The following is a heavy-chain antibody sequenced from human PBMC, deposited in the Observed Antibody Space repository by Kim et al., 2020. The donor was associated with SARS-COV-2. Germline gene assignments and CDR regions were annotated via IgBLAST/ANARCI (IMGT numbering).Heavy chain of an antibody. D-gene: IGHD6-6*01. J-gene: IGHJ3*02. Sequence: YYGDSVKGLFTISRDNSKNTLYLQMNSLRAEDTAVYYCGTSSSPDDAFDIWGQGTMVTVSS. CDR3: GTSSSPDDAFDI. V-gene: IGHV3-33*01.